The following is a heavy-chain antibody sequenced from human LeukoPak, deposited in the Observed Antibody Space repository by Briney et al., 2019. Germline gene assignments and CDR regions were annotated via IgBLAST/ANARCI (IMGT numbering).Heavy chain of an antibody. CDR2: ISTYNGNT. J-gene: IGHJ4*02. CDR1: GYTFTSYG. Sequence: GASVKVSCKASGYTFTSYGVSWVRQAPGQGLEWMEWISTYNGNTNYAQKFQGRVNMTTDTSTSTAYMELRSLRSDDTAVYYCARDQGYYFDYWGQGTLVTVSS. V-gene: IGHV1-18*01. CDR3: ARDQGYYFDY.